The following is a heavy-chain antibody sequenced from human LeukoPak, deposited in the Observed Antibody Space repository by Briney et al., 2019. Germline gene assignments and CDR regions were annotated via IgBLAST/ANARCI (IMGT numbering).Heavy chain of an antibody. CDR2: GFSGGTT. J-gene: IGHJ4*02. V-gene: IGHV3-53*01. Sequence: GGSLRLSGAASAFTVSSNYMSWVRQAPGKGLEWVSVGFSGGTTYYADSVKGRFTISRDNSKNTLYLQMNSLRAEDTAVYYCARGSRSPSGTYHYYFDYWGQGTLVTVSS. CDR3: ARGSRSPSGTYHYYFDY. D-gene: IGHD1-26*01. CDR1: AFTVSSNY.